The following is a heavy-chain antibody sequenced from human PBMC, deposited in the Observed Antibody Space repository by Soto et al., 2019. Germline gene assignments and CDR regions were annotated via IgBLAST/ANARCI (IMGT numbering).Heavy chain of an antibody. V-gene: IGHV6-1*01. J-gene: IGHJ4*02. CDR3: ARGVAGSGFDL. CDR2: TYYRSNWRH. CDR1: GDSVSSHTAA. D-gene: IGHD6-19*01. Sequence: RTLSVTGAISGDSVSSHTAAWNWIKSSPSRGLEWLGRTYYRSNWRHDYAVSVKSRITVNPDTSKNHFSLQLNSVTPDDTAVYYCARGVAGSGFDLWGQGTLVTV.